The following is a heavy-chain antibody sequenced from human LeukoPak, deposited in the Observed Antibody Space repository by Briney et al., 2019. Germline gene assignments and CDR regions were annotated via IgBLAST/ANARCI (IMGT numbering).Heavy chain of an antibody. J-gene: IGHJ3*01. CDR1: GFTFNHAW. CDR2: IKSKTDGGTT. Sequence: GGSLRLSCAASGFTFNHAWMNWVRQAPGKGLEWVGRIKSKTDGGTTDYAAPVKGRFTISRDNAKNSLYLQINSLRAEDTAVYYCARSSYSSSSSVWGQGTMVTVSS. V-gene: IGHV3-15*07. D-gene: IGHD6-6*01. CDR3: ARSSYSSSSSV.